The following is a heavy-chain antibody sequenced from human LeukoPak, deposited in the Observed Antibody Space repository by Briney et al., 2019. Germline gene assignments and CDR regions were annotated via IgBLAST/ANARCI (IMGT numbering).Heavy chain of an antibody. Sequence: ASVKVSCKASGYTFTSYGISWVRQAPGQGLEWMGWINPRSGGTNYAQNFQGRVTMTRDTSLSTAYMELNRLTFDDTAVYYCARVTANHASWLDPWGQGTLVTVSS. CDR1: GYTFTSYG. V-gene: IGHV1-2*02. J-gene: IGHJ5*02. CDR3: ARVTANHASWLDP. CDR2: INPRSGGT. D-gene: IGHD1-14*01.